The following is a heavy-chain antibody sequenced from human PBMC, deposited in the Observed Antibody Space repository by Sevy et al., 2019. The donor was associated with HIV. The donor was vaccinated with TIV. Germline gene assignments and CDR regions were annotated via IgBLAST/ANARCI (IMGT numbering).Heavy chain of an antibody. CDR1: GFTFSSYS. Sequence: GGSLRLSCAASGFTFSSYSMNWVRQAPGKGLEWVSSISSSSSYIYYADSVKGRFNISRDNAKNSLYLQMNSLRAEVTAVYYCARDGTLLWFGELEYYYYGMDVWGQGTTVTVSS. CDR3: ARDGTLLWFGELEYYYYGMDV. V-gene: IGHV3-21*01. CDR2: ISSSSSYI. J-gene: IGHJ6*02. D-gene: IGHD3-10*01.